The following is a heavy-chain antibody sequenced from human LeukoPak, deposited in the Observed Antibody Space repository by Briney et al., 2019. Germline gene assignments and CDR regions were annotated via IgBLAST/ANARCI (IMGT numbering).Heavy chain of an antibody. CDR1: GYTFTSYG. Sequence: APVKVSCKASGYTFTSYGISWVRQAPGQGLEWMGWISAYNGNTNYAQKLQGRVTMTTDTSTSTAYMELRSLRSDDTAVYYCARDHYDILTGYHHFGYWGQGTLVTVSS. D-gene: IGHD3-9*01. CDR3: ARDHYDILTGYHHFGY. J-gene: IGHJ4*02. V-gene: IGHV1-18*01. CDR2: ISAYNGNT.